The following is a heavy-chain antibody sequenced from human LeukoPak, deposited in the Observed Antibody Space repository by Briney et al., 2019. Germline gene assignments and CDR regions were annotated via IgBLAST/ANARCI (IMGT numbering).Heavy chain of an antibody. V-gene: IGHV3-23*01. Sequence: GGSLRLSCAASGFTFGSDDINWVRQAPGKGLEWVSGLTPGSGDTFYADSAKGRFTISSDSSRNTLYLQMNSLRVDDTAVYYCAKLNWGKPGYWGQGTLVTVSS. CDR1: GFTFGSDD. D-gene: IGHD7-27*01. J-gene: IGHJ4*02. CDR2: LTPGSGDT. CDR3: AKLNWGKPGY.